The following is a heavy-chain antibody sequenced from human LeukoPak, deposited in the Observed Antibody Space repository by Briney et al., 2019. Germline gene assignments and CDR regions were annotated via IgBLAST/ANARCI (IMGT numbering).Heavy chain of an antibody. CDR1: GAYISSGNHY. Sequence: SETLSLTCRISGAYISSGNHYWHWIRQSPGKGLEWIGEINHSGSTNYNPSLKSRVTISVDTSKNQFSLKLSSVTAADTAVYYCARGLSAIVYWGQGTLVTVSS. CDR2: INHSGST. D-gene: IGHD2-15*01. V-gene: IGHV4-39*07. J-gene: IGHJ4*02. CDR3: ARGLSAIVY.